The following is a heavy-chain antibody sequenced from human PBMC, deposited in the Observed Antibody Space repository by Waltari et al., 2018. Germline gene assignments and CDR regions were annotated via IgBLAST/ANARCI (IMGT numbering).Heavy chain of an antibody. CDR2: VNPNAGST. D-gene: IGHD6-13*01. J-gene: IGHJ4*02. CDR3: ARDGTGAAAGTLDLDY. CDR1: GYTFTGYY. V-gene: IGHV1-2*06. Sequence: QVQLVQSGAEVKKPGASVKVSCKASGYTFTGYYMHWVRQAPGQGLEWLGRVNPNAGSTNYAQKYQGRGTMNRETSISTAYMELSRLRSDDTAVYYCARDGTGAAAGTLDLDYWGQGTLVTVSS.